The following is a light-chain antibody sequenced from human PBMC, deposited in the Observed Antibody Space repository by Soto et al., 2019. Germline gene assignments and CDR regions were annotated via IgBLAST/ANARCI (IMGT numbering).Light chain of an antibody. J-gene: IGKJ1*01. Sequence: ETVLTQSPGTLSLSPGDEATLFCRASQSVGTNLAWYQQQPGQAPRLLIYGASTRATGIPARFSGSGSGTDFTLFISSLQAEDFAIYYCQQYNKGPPWTFGQGTKVEIK. V-gene: IGKV3-15*01. CDR1: QSVGTN. CDR3: QQYNKGPPWT. CDR2: GAS.